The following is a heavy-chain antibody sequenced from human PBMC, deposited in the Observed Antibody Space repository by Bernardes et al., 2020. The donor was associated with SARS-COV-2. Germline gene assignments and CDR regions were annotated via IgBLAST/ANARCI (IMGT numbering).Heavy chain of an antibody. J-gene: IGHJ4*02. V-gene: IGHV3-23*01. CDR3: AKLNHVSCYSPGDY. CDR1: GFTFNNYA. D-gene: IGHD2-15*01. CDR2: ISGSDGST. Sequence: SLRLSCAASGFTFNNYAMSWVRQAPGKGLEWVSSISGSDGSTYYADSVKGRFTVSRDNSKNTVNLQMNSLRAEDTAVYYCAKLNHVSCYSPGDYWGQGSLVTVSS.